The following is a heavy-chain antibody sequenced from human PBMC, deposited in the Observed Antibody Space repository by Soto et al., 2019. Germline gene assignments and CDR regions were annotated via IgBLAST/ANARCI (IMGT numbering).Heavy chain of an antibody. V-gene: IGHV4-34*01. CDR1: GGSFSGYY. D-gene: IGHD3-9*01. CDR3: ARSTSHYDILTGIDP. J-gene: IGHJ5*02. CDR2: INHSGST. Sequence: SETLSLTCAVYGGSFSGYYWSWIRQPPGKGLEWIGEINHSGSTNYNPSPKSRVTISVDTSKNQFSLKLSSVTAADTAVYYCARSTSHYDILTGIDPWGQGTLVTVSS.